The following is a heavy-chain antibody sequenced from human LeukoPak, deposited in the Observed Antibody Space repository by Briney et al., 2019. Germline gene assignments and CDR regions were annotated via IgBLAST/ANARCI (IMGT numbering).Heavy chain of an antibody. CDR1: GFTFSSYS. CDR3: ARGTPRGSSWAEYFQH. D-gene: IGHD6-13*01. V-gene: IGHV3-21*01. CDR2: ISSSSSYI. Sequence: PGGSLRLSCAASGFTFSSYSMNWVRQAPGKGLEWVSSISSSSSYIYYADSVKGRSTISRDNAKNSLYLQMNSLRAEDTAVYYCARGTPRGSSWAEYFQHWGQGTLVTVSS. J-gene: IGHJ1*01.